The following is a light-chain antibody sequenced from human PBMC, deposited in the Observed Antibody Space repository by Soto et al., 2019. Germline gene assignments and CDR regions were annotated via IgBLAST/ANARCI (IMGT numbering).Light chain of an antibody. CDR1: QDVSSN. V-gene: IGKV3-15*01. J-gene: IGKJ1*01. Sequence: EMVATQSPATLSVSPGERATLSCRASQDVSSNLAWYQQKPGQAPRLLIHGATTRATGIPARFSGSGSGTEFTLTISSLQSEDFAVYYCQQYNNWPRTFGQGTKVDIK. CDR2: GAT. CDR3: QQYNNWPRT.